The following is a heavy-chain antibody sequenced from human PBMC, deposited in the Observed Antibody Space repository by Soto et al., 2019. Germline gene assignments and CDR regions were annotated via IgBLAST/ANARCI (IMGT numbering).Heavy chain of an antibody. CDR1: GGSISNYY. CDR3: ARATTFYLFEY. V-gene: IGHV4-59*01. D-gene: IGHD3-3*01. CDR2: NYYSGST. Sequence: SETLSLTCTVSGGSISNYYWSWIRQPPGKGLEWIGYNYYSGSTNYNPSLKSRVTISVDTSRNQFSLKLRSVTAADTAVYYCARATTFYLFEYWGQALLVTVSS. J-gene: IGHJ4*02.